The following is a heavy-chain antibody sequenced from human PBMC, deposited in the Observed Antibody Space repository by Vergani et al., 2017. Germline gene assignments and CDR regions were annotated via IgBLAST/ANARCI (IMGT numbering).Heavy chain of an antibody. V-gene: IGHV4-61*02. Sequence: QVQLQESGPGLVKPSQTLSLTCTVSGASINNDFYYWHWIRQPAGKGLEWIGRIYVSGTTYYNSSLQSRVSMSVDTSKNQFSLTLTSVTDADTAVYYCARDNKQLRPRAFDLWVQGTMVTVSS. J-gene: IGHJ3*01. CDR3: ARDNKQLRPRAFDL. CDR1: GASINNDFYY. CDR2: IYVSGTT. D-gene: IGHD4-23*01.